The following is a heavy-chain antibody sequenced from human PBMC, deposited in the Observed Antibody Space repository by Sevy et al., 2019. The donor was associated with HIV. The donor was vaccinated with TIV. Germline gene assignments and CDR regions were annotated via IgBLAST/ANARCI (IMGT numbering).Heavy chain of an antibody. J-gene: IGHJ6*02. CDR3: ARDPNWGSDYYGMDV. CDR1: GFTFSDYY. V-gene: IGHV3-11*01. CDR2: ISSSGSTT. Sequence: GGSLRLSCTASGFTFSDYYMSWIRQAPGKGLEWVSYISSSGSTTYYADSVKGRFTISRDNAKNSLYLQMNSLRDDDTAVYYCARDPNWGSDYYGMDVWGQGTTVTVSS. D-gene: IGHD7-27*01.